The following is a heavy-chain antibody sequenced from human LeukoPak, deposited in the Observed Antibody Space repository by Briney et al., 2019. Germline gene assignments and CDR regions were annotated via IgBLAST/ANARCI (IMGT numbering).Heavy chain of an antibody. CDR3: ARDRGGAAPDY. Sequence: SETLSLICTVSGGSISSYYWSWIRQPPGKGLEWIGYIYYSGSTNYNPSLKSRVTISVDTSKNQFSLKLSSVTAADTAVYYCARDRGGAAPDYWGQGTLVTVSS. CDR2: IYYSGST. V-gene: IGHV4-59*01. CDR1: GGSISSYY. J-gene: IGHJ4*02. D-gene: IGHD1-26*01.